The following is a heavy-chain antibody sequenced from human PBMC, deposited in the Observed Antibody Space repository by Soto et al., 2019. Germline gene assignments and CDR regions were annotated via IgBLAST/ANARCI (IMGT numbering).Heavy chain of an antibody. CDR3: ARYRTKVPVAFDV. V-gene: IGHV1-8*01. CDR1: GLAFPIDD. Sequence: QVQLVQSGAEVKKPGASVQVSCKASGLAFPIDDIIWVRQTIGQGLEFMGWMNPSGRNTGYAQEFRGRATFTRNTPTSTAYMDLSGLRSEDTAVYYCARYRTKVPVAFDVGGQGTMVTVSS. D-gene: IGHD3-16*02. J-gene: IGHJ3*01. CDR2: MNPSGRNT.